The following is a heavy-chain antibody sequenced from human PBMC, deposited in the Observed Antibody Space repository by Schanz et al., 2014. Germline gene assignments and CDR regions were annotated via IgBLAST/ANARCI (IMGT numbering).Heavy chain of an antibody. J-gene: IGHJ4*02. CDR3: ARDKGGYYPFDY. D-gene: IGHD3-3*01. CDR2: IKQDGIEK. Sequence: VQLVESGGGLIQPGGSLRLSCAASGFTFGNFFMSWVRQAPGKGLEWVANIKQDGIEKYYVDSVKGRFTISRDNAKNSLYLQRNSLTADDTAVYYCARDKGGYYPFDYWGRGTLVTVSS. V-gene: IGHV3-7*01. CDR1: GFTFGNFF.